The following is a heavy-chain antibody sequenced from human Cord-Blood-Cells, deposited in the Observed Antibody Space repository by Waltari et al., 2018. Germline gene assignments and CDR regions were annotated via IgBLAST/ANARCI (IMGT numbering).Heavy chain of an antibody. CDR1: GFPFSSNA. J-gene: IGHJ4*02. D-gene: IGHD6-6*01. V-gene: IGHV3-23*01. CDR3: AKGSVLDY. Sequence: EVQLLGSGGGLVQPGGSLRLSCAASGFPFSSNAMRWVRQAPGKGRGWVSAIGGSGGSTYYADSVKGRFTISRDNSKNTLYLQMNSLRAEDTAVYYCAKGSVLDYWGQGTLVTVSS. CDR2: IGGSGGST.